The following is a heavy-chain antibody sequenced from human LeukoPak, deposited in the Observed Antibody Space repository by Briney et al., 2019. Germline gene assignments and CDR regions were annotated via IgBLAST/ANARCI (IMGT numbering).Heavy chain of an antibody. CDR1: GFTFSSYA. CDR2: ISGSGGST. CDR3: ASWMRRHDYYMDV. Sequence: GGSLRLSCAASGFTFSSYAMSWVRQAPGKGLEWVSAISGSGGSTYYADSVKGRFTISRDNSKNTLYLQMNSMRAEDTAVYYCASWMRRHDYYMDVWGKGTTVTVSS. D-gene: IGHD1-1*01. V-gene: IGHV3-23*01. J-gene: IGHJ6*03.